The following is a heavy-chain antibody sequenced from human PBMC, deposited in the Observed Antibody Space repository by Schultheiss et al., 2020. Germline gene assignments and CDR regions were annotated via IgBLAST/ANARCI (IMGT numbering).Heavy chain of an antibody. CDR2: ISGSGDST. V-gene: IGHV3-23*01. CDR3: AREYGYCSAGSCPTVRASQH. D-gene: IGHD2-15*01. J-gene: IGHJ1*01. Sequence: GGSLRLSCAASGFIVSSSYMSWVRQAPGKGLEWVSAISGSGDSTYYADSVKGRFTISRDNAKNSLYLQMNSLRAEDTAVYYCAREYGYCSAGSCPTVRASQHWGQGTLVTVSS. CDR1: GFIVSSSY.